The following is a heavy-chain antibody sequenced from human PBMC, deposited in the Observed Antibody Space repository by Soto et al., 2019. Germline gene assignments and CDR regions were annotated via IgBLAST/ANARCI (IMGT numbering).Heavy chain of an antibody. CDR3: ARDRGLFSGSYPDYFDY. Sequence: EVQLVESGGGLVQPGGSLRLSCAASGFTFSSYSMNWVRQAPGKGLEWVSYISSSSSTIYYADSVKGRFTISRDNAKNSLYLQMNSLRDEDTAVYYCARDRGLFSGSYPDYFDYWGQGTLVTVSS. V-gene: IGHV3-48*02. D-gene: IGHD1-26*01. CDR2: ISSSSSTI. J-gene: IGHJ4*02. CDR1: GFTFSSYS.